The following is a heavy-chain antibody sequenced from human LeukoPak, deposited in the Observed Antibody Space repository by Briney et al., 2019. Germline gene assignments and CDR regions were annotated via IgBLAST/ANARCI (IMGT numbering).Heavy chain of an antibody. V-gene: IGHV4-34*01. CDR3: ARIHPRVPAARRALQI. CDR1: GGSFSGYY. D-gene: IGHD2-2*01. Sequence: SETLSLTCAVYGGSFSGYYWSWIRQPPGKGLEWIGEINHSGSTNYNPSLKSRVTISVDTSKNQFSLKLSSVTAADTAVHYCARIHPRVPAARRALQIWDPAPMVTVAS. J-gene: IGHJ3*02. CDR2: INHSGST.